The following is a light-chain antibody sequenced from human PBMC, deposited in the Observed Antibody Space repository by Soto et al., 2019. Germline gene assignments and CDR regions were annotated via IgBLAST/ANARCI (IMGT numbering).Light chain of an antibody. CDR2: DVS. Sequence: QSVLTQPASVSGSPGQSITVSCTGTSDDVGTYNYVSWYQQHPGKAPKLIIYDVSYRPSGVSNRFSGSKSGNTASLTISGLQAEDEADYYCSSYTSISTVVFGGGTKLT. J-gene: IGLJ2*01. CDR3: SSYTSISTVV. CDR1: SDDVGTYNY. V-gene: IGLV2-14*03.